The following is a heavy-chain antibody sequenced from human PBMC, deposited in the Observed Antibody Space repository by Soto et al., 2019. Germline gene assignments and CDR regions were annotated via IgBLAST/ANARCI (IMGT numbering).Heavy chain of an antibody. CDR3: ARDKDSLQLGGSYYFILDG. CDR2: SMPVFRRP. D-gene: IGHD1-1*01. V-gene: IGHV1-69*05. J-gene: IGHJ6*02. CDR1: AGTFRTSA. Sequence: QVQLVQSGAEVKKPGSSVKVSCKASAGTFRTSAISWVRQAPGQGLEWVGGSMPVFRRPKYAQNFQVKATXTXEXXTRTASMELNSLRSDDTAVYYCARDKDSLQLGGSYYFILDGWGQGTAVTVSS.